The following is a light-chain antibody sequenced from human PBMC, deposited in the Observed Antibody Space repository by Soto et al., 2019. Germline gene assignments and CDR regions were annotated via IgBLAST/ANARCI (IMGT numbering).Light chain of an antibody. CDR2: GAS. Sequence: EIVMTQPPATRSVSPGERATLSFRASQSVSSNLAWYQHKPGQAPRLLIYGASTRATGIPARFSGSGSGSEFNLAISSLQYEDFAVYYCQPYNNWPPMSTFGQGTKLEIK. V-gene: IGKV3-15*01. J-gene: IGKJ2*01. CDR3: QPYNNWPPMST. CDR1: QSVSSN.